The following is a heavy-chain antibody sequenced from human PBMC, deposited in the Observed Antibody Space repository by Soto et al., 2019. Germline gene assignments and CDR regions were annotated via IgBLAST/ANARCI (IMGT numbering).Heavy chain of an antibody. J-gene: IGHJ4*02. V-gene: IGHV3-33*01. CDR3: ASEDSGSYDNAFDY. CDR2: IWDDGSNK. Sequence: QVQLVESGGGVVQPGRSLRLSCAASGFTFSSYGMHWVRQAPGKGLEWVAVIWDDGSNKYYADSVKGRFTISRDNSKNTLYLQMNSLRAEDTAVYYCASEDSGSYDNAFDYWGQGTLVTVSS. D-gene: IGHD1-26*01. CDR1: GFTFSSYG.